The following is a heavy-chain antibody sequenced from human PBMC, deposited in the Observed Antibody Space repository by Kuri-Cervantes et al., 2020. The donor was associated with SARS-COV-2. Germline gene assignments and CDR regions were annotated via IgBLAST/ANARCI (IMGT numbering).Heavy chain of an antibody. J-gene: IGHJ6*02. Sequence: SVKVSCKASGGTFSSYGFNWVRQAPGQGLEWMGGIIPIFGTANYARRFQGRVTIIADEDTSTAYMELSSLRSEDTAVYYRARSSGNSSGWYDYQYYYAMAVWGQGTTVTVSS. V-gene: IGHV1-69*13. CDR1: GGTFSSYG. D-gene: IGHD6-19*01. CDR3: ARSSGNSSGWYDYQYYYAMAV. CDR2: IIPIFGTA.